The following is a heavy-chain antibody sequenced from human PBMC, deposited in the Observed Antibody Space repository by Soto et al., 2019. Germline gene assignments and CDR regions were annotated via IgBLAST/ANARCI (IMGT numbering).Heavy chain of an antibody. CDR2: ISGSGGST. Sequence: GGSLRLSCAASGFTFSSYAMSWFRQAPGKGLEWVSAISGSGGSTYYADSVKGRFTISRDNSKNTLYLQMNSLRAEDTAVYYCAKGMTTVTTRANYYYGMDVWGQGTTVTVSS. D-gene: IGHD4-17*01. J-gene: IGHJ6*02. CDR3: AKGMTTVTTRANYYYGMDV. V-gene: IGHV3-23*01. CDR1: GFTFSSYA.